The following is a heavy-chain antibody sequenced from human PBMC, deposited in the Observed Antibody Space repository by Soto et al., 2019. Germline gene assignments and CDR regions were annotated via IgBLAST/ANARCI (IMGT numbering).Heavy chain of an antibody. CDR3: ATEIAVAGTMVY. J-gene: IGHJ4*02. V-gene: IGHV1-24*01. Sequence: WASVKVSCKVSGYTLTELSMHWVRQAPGKGLEWMGGFDPEDGETIYAQKFQGRVTMTEDTSTDTAYMELSSLRSEDTAVYYCATEIAVAGTMVYWGQGTLVTVSS. CDR2: FDPEDGET. CDR1: GYTLTELS. D-gene: IGHD6-19*01.